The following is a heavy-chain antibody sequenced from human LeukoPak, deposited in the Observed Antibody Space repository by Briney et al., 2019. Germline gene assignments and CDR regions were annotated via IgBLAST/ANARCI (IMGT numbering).Heavy chain of an antibody. D-gene: IGHD6-19*01. Sequence: GGSLRLSCAASGFTFSSYAMSWVRQAPGKGLEWVSATSGSGGSTYYADSVKGRFTISRDNSKNTLYLRMNSLRAEDTAVYFCARDSTWLLDYWGQGTLITVSS. J-gene: IGHJ4*02. CDR2: TSGSGGST. CDR3: ARDSTWLLDY. V-gene: IGHV3-23*01. CDR1: GFTFSSYA.